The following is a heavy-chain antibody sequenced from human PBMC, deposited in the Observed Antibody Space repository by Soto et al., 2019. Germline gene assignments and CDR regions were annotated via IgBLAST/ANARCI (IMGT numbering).Heavy chain of an antibody. CDR1: GFTFSSYG. CDR3: ARDRQQQLQKRLHTYYFDY. CDR2: IWYDGSNK. D-gene: IGHD6-13*01. V-gene: IGHV3-33*01. J-gene: IGHJ4*02. Sequence: QVQLVESGGGVVQPGRSLRLSCAASGFTFSSYGMHWVRQAPGKGLEWVAVIWYDGSNKYYADSVKGRFTISRDNSKNXLXXQMNSLRAEDTAVYYCARDRQQQLQKRLHTYYFDYWGQGTLVTVSS.